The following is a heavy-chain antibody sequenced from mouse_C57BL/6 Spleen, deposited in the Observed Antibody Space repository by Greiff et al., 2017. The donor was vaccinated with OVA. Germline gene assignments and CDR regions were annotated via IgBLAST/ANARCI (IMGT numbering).Heavy chain of an antibody. D-gene: IGHD1-1*01. V-gene: IGHV7-3*01. CDR3: ARLFITTVVATSDYFDY. J-gene: IGHJ2*01. CDR2: IRNKANGYTT. CDR1: GFTFPDYY. Sequence: EVKLVESGGGLVQPGGSLSLSCAASGFTFPDYYMSWVRQPPGKALEWLGFIRNKANGYTTEYSASVQGRFTISRDTSQSILYLQMNALRAEDSATYYCARLFITTVVATSDYFDYWGQGTTLTVSS.